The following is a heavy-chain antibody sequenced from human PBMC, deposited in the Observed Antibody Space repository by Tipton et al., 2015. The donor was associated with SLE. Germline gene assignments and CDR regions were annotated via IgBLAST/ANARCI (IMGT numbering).Heavy chain of an antibody. CDR2: SHPGDSDT. D-gene: IGHD6-13*01. Sequence: VQLVQSGAEVKKPGESLTISCEASGYNFPNYWIGWVRQMPGKGLEWMGISHPGDSDTRYSPSFQGQVTISADKSITTAFLQWSRLKASDSVMYYCAKGTAAGGFDYWGQGTLVTVPS. CDR3: AKGTAAGGFDY. CDR1: GYNFPNYW. V-gene: IGHV5-51*03. J-gene: IGHJ4*02.